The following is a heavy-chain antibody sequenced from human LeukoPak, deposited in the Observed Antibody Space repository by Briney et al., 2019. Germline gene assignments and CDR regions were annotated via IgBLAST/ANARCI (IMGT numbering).Heavy chain of an antibody. V-gene: IGHV3-15*01. J-gene: IGHJ4*02. Sequence: PGGSLRLSCAASGFTSSSYAMSWVRQAPGKGLEWGGRIRSKTDGGTTDYAAPVKGRFTISRDDSKNTLYLQMNSLKTEDTAVYYCTTAAIHWGQGTLVTVSS. CDR2: IRSKTDGGTT. CDR3: TTAAIH. CDR1: GFTSSSYA.